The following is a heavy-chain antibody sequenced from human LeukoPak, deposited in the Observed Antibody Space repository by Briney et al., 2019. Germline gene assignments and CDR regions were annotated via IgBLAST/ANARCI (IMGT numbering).Heavy chain of an antibody. D-gene: IGHD2-15*01. CDR1: GGPVSSGLNK. J-gene: IGHJ5*02. CDR3: AREAECSGGSCYSYGWFDP. V-gene: IGHV4-61*01. Sequence: SETLSLTCTVSGGPVSSGLNKWSWIRQPPGKELEWIGDISYSGSASYNPSLRSRVTISLDTSTNQFSLTLGSVTAADTAVYYCAREAECSGGSCYSYGWFDPWGQGTQVIVSS. CDR2: ISYSGSA.